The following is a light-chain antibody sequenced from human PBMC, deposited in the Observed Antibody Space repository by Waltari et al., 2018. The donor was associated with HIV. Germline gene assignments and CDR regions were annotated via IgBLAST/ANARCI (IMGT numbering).Light chain of an antibody. CDR1: SSDGGGYNY. J-gene: IGLJ3*02. CDR3: CSYAGSPPWV. V-gene: IGLV2-11*01. Sequence: QSALTQPRSVSGSPGQPVTISCTGTSSDGGGYNYVSWYQQHPGKAPKLMIYDVNKRPSGVPDRYSGSKSGNTASLTISGLQAEDEANYYCCSYAGSPPWVFGGGTKLTVL. CDR2: DVN.